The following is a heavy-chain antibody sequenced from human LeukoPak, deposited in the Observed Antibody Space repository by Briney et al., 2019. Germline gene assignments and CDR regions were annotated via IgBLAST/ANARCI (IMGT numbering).Heavy chain of an antibody. J-gene: IGHJ2*01. CDR1: GFTFSAYS. D-gene: IGHD4-17*01. CDR3: ARGLMGDYGIYWYFDL. V-gene: IGHV3-21*01. CDR2: ISGSSSYI. Sequence: GGSLRLSCAASGFTFSAYSMNWVRQAPGKGLEWVSSISGSSSYIYFADSMKGRFTISRDNAKKSLYLQMNSLRAEDTAVYYCARGLMGDYGIYWYFDLWGRGTLVTVSS.